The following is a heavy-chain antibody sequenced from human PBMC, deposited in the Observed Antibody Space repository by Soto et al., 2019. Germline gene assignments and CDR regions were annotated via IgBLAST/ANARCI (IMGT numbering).Heavy chain of an antibody. V-gene: IGHV3-53*01. CDR3: ARDREPDGIWTFDS. CDR1: GFTLDKYT. D-gene: IGHD3-9*01. CDR2: SFSSGGT. J-gene: IGHJ4*02. Sequence: GGSLRLSCAAFGFTLDKYTMGWVRQAPGKGLEWVAESFSSGGTQYADSVKGRFTISRDNFRNMVFLQMNGLRVEDTALYYCARDREPDGIWTFDSWGQGALVTVSS.